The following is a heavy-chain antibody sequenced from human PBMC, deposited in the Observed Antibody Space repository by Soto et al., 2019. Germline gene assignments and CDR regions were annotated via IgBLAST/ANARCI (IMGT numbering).Heavy chain of an antibody. D-gene: IGHD3-16*01. J-gene: IGHJ5*02. V-gene: IGHV3-30*18. CDR2: ISYDGSDE. CDR3: AKTAGYDYVWGSSGLDP. Sequence: QVQLVESGGGVVQPGRSLRLSCAGSGFTFSSYGMHWVRQAPGKGLEWVAVISYDGSDEYYGDSVKGRFTISRDDSKNTLYLQMNSLRVEDTAIYYCAKTAGYDYVWGSSGLDPWGQGTLVTVSS. CDR1: GFTFSSYG.